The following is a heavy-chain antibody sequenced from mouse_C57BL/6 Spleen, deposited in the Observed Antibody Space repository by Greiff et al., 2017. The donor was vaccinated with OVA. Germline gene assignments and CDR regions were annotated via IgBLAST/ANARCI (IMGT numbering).Heavy chain of an antibody. Sequence: QVQLQQSGAELARPGASVKLSCKASGYTFTSYGISWVKQRTGQGLEWIGEIYPRSGNTYYNEKFKGKATLNADKSSSTAYMELRSLTSEDSAVYFCARWYYDYDVLFAYWGQGTLVTVSA. J-gene: IGHJ3*01. D-gene: IGHD2-4*01. V-gene: IGHV1-81*01. CDR1: GYTFTSYG. CDR2: IYPRSGNT. CDR3: ARWYYDYDVLFAY.